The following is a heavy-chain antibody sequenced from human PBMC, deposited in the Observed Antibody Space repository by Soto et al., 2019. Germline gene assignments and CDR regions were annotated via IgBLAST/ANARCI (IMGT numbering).Heavy chain of an antibody. D-gene: IGHD6-19*01. CDR2: IGTAGDT. CDR1: GFTFGSYD. V-gene: IGHV3-13*01. J-gene: IGHJ4*02. CDR3: ARGSGWYLFNYFDY. Sequence: GGSLKLSCAASGFTFGSYDMHWVRQATGKGLEWVSAIGTAGDTYYPGSVKGRFTISRENAKNSLYLQMNSLRAGDTAVYYCARGSGWYLFNYFDYWGQGTLVTVSS.